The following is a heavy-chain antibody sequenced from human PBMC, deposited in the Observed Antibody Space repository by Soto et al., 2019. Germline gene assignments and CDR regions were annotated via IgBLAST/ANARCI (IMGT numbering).Heavy chain of an antibody. D-gene: IGHD6-6*01. Sequence: QGQLQESGPGVVRPSQTLSLTCTVSGASISSGDHYWTWIRQPPGKGLEWIGYIYYSGSTFYNPSLNGRVTMSIDMSKSQFSLNLRSVTAADTAVYYCASSPPNDAFDLWGQGTMVIVSS. J-gene: IGHJ3*01. CDR2: IYYSGST. CDR3: ASSPPNDAFDL. V-gene: IGHV4-30-4*01. CDR1: GASISSGDHY.